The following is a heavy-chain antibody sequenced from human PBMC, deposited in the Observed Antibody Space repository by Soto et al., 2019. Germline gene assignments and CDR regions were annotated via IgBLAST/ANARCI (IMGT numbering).Heavy chain of an antibody. D-gene: IGHD6-19*01. Sequence: GGSLRLSCAASGFTFSSYEMNWVRQAPGKGLEWVSYISSSGSTVYYADSVKGRFTISRDNAKNSLHLQMNSLRAEDTAVYYCARIGSGSSGWYESYYYGMDVWGQGTTVTVSS. V-gene: IGHV3-48*03. CDR3: ARIGSGSSGWYESYYYGMDV. CDR2: ISSSGSTV. J-gene: IGHJ6*02. CDR1: GFTFSSYE.